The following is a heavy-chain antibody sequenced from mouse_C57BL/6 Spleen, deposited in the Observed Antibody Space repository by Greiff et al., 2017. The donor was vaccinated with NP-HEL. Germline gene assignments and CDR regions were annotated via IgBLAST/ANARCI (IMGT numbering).Heavy chain of an antibody. V-gene: IGHV1-66*01. CDR2: IYPGSGNT. D-gene: IGHD2-1*01. CDR1: GYSFTSYY. CDR3: ARSDGNLRMDY. J-gene: IGHJ4*01. Sequence: VQLQQSGPELVKPGASVKISCKASGYSFTSYYIHWVKQRPGQGLEWIGWIYPGSGNTKYNEKFKGKATLTADTSSSTAYMQLSSLTSEDSAVYYCARSDGNLRMDYWGQGTSVTVSS.